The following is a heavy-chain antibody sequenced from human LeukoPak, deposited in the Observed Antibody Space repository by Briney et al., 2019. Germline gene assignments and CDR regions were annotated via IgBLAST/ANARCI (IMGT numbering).Heavy chain of an antibody. Sequence: SETLSLTCTVSGGSISSRTYYWAWIRQPPGKGLEWIGSINYSGKITYNPTLKSRVTVSLDTSKNQFSLTLSSVTAADTAVYYCARDFGDWRTDYWGQGTLVTVSS. V-gene: IGHV4-39*07. CDR2: INYSGKI. CDR1: GGSISSRTYY. D-gene: IGHD2-21*02. CDR3: ARDFGDWRTDY. J-gene: IGHJ4*02.